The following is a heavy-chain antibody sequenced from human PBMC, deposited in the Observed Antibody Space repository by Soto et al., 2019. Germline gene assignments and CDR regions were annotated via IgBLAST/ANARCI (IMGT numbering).Heavy chain of an antibody. CDR2: IYYSGST. J-gene: IGHJ4*02. D-gene: IGHD3-10*02. V-gene: IGHV4-31*03. CDR3: ASCSSRPPRCDH. Sequence: QVQLQESGPGLVKPSQTLSLTCTVSGGSISSGGYYWTWIRQHPGKGLEWIGYIYYSGSTYYNPSLKSRITISVDTSKNQFSLKLSSVTAADTAVYYCASCSSRPPRCDHWGQGTLVTVSS. CDR1: GGSISSGGYY.